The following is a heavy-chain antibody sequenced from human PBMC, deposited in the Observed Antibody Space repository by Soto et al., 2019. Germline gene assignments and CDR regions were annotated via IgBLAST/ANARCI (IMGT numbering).Heavy chain of an antibody. J-gene: IGHJ4*02. CDR3: ARGGMTTVTPFDY. Sequence: QVQLQQWGAGLLKPSETLSLTCAVYGGSFSGYYWSWIRQPPGKGLEWIGEINHSGSTNYNPSLKSRVXXSXDXXKHQFSLKLSSVTAADTAVYYCARGGMTTVTPFDYWGQGTLVTVSS. CDR2: INHSGST. D-gene: IGHD4-17*01. V-gene: IGHV4-34*01. CDR1: GGSFSGYY.